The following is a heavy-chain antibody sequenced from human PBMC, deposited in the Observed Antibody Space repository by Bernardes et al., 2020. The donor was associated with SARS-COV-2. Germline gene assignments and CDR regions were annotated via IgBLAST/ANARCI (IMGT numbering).Heavy chain of an antibody. CDR2: ISPGESYA. Sequence: GESLKISCKDSGDTVTNYWIGWVRPMPGKGLEWMGIISPGESYARYSPSFQGQVTISVDKSTRAAYLQWSSLKASDTAIYYCARQEYVYGHFDSWGQGTLVTVSS. CDR1: GDTVTNYW. CDR3: ARQEYVYGHFDS. D-gene: IGHD3-10*02. V-gene: IGHV5-51*01. J-gene: IGHJ4*02.